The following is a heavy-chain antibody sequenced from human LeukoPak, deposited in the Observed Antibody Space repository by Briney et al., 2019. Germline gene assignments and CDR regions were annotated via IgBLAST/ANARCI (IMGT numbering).Heavy chain of an antibody. J-gene: IGHJ6*03. CDR3: ARSYSSSWYYYYYYYMDV. Sequence: GASVKVSCKASGYIFSKNHIQWVRQAPGQGLEWMGIIKIDGSSAKPGGVSTSYAQNFQGRISMTRNTSISTAYMELSSLRSEDTAVYYCARSYSSSWYYYYYYYMDVWGKGTTVTISS. D-gene: IGHD6-13*01. V-gene: IGHV1-46*01. CDR1: GYIFSKNH. CDR2: IKIDGSSAKPGGVST.